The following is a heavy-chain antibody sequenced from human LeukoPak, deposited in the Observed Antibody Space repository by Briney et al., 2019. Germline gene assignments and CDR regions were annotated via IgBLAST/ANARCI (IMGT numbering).Heavy chain of an antibody. D-gene: IGHD4-17*01. CDR2: IYYSGST. V-gene: IGHV4-30-4*08. CDR3: ATNTVTYHDALDI. CDR1: GGPISSGDYY. J-gene: IGHJ3*02. Sequence: PSETLSLTCTVSGGPISSGDYYWTWIRQPPGKGLELIGYIYYSGSTSYNPSLKSRVTISVDTSKNQFSLNLSSVTAADTAVYYCATNTVTYHDALDIWGQGTMLTVSS.